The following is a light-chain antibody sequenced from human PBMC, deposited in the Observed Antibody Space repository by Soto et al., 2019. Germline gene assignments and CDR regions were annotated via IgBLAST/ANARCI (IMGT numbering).Light chain of an antibody. V-gene: IGKV1-39*01. CDR2: EAS. CDR1: QSISSY. Sequence: DIQMTQSPSPLSASVGDRVYITCRTSQSISSYLNWYQAKPGKAPKLLIYEASTLESGVPSRFSGSGSGTDFTLTISSLQPEDSATYYCQQSYGSPPFTFGPGTRVAI. J-gene: IGKJ3*01. CDR3: QQSYGSPPFT.